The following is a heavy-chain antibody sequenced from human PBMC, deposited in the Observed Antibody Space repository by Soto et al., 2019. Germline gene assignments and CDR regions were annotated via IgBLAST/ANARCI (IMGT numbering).Heavy chain of an antibody. CDR1: GYTFTSYD. CDR3: TGGPHNWGFDS. D-gene: IGHD1-20*01. CDR2: MSPKTANT. V-gene: IGHV1-8*01. Sequence: ASVKVSCKASGYTFTSYDINWVRQTAGQGLEWMGWMSPKTANTGYAQKFKGRVTMTRSTSISTAYMVLSSLTSEDTAVYYCTGGPHNWGFDSRGQGTPVTVSS. J-gene: IGHJ5*01.